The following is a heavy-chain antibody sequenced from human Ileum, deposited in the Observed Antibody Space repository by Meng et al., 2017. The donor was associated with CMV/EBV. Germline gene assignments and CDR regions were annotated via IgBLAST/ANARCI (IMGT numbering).Heavy chain of an antibody. CDR1: ELTCSTCW. D-gene: IGHD6-6*01. J-gene: IGHJ4*02. Sequence: LRLSCASSELTCSTCWMSWFRQDPGKGMEWVAHIKQDGSEKYYVDSVKGRFTISRDNTENSLFLQMNTLRAEDTAVYYCATTSGSSYWGQGALVTVSS. V-gene: IGHV3-7*01. CDR2: IKQDGSEK. CDR3: ATTSGSSY.